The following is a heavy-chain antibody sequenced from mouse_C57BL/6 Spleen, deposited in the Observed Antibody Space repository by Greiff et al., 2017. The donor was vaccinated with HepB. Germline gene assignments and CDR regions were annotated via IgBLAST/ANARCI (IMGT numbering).Heavy chain of an antibody. CDR3: ARTPSYYSNWFAY. D-gene: IGHD2-5*01. V-gene: IGHV2-2*01. CDR2: IWSGGST. J-gene: IGHJ3*01. Sequence: VKLLESGPGLVQPSQSLSITCTVSGFSLTSYGVHWVRQSPGKGLEWLGVIWSGGSTDYNAAFISRLSISKDNSKSQVFFKMNSLQADDTAIYYCARTPSYYSNWFAYWGQGTLVTVSA. CDR1: GFSLTSYG.